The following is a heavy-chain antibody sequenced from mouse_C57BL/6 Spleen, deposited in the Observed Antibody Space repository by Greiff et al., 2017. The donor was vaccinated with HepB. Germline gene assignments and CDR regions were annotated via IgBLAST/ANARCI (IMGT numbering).Heavy chain of an antibody. CDR3: ARAPRYGSGYAMDY. V-gene: IGHV2-6*03. CDR1: GFSLTSYG. Sequence: VQLVESGPGLVAPSQRLSITCTVSGFSLTSYGVHWVRQPPGKGLEWLVVIWSDGSTTYNSALKSRLSISKDNSKSQVFLKMNSLQTDDTAMYYCARAPRYGSGYAMDYWGQGTSVTVSS. CDR2: IWSDGST. J-gene: IGHJ4*01. D-gene: IGHD2-2*01.